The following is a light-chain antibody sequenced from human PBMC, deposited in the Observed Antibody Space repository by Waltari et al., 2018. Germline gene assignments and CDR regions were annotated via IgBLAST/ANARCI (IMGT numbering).Light chain of an antibody. CDR3: QSYDNYLRGSYIV. J-gene: IGLJ2*01. Sequence: QSMLTQPPSVSGAPGQSVTISCTGSRSNIGAGYVVHRYQHLPGTAPSLLIYGDNNRPSGVPDRFSASKSGASASLAITGLQAEDEGDYYCQSYDNYLRGSYIVFGGGTKLTVL. CDR1: RSNIGAGYV. V-gene: IGLV1-40*01. CDR2: GDN.